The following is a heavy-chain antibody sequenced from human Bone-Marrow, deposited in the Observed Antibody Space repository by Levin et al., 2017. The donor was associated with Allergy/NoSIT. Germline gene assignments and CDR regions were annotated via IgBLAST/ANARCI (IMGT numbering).Heavy chain of an antibody. Sequence: GESLKISCAASGFTFSRFDMHWVRQTVGKGLEWVSAIGTSGDTYYAGSVKGRFSISRDDGKNSLSLQMNSLRAGDTAVYYCTRGPWFDPWGQGTLVTVSS. CDR2: IGTSGDT. J-gene: IGHJ5*02. CDR3: TRGPWFDP. V-gene: IGHV3-13*01. CDR1: GFTFSRFD.